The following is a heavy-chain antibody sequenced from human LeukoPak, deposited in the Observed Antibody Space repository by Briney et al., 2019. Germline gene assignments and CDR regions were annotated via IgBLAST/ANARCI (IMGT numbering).Heavy chain of an antibody. CDR3: AKSMTLQWRGFFDL. D-gene: IGHD6-19*01. Sequence: SGGSLRLSCAASGFIFSSYAISWVRQAPGKGLEWVSTISGGGGSTYYADSVKGRFTISRDNSKNTLYLQKNSLRADDTAIYYCAKSMTLQWRGFFDLWGRGTHVTVSS. CDR2: ISGGGGST. V-gene: IGHV3-23*01. CDR1: GFIFSSYA. J-gene: IGHJ2*01.